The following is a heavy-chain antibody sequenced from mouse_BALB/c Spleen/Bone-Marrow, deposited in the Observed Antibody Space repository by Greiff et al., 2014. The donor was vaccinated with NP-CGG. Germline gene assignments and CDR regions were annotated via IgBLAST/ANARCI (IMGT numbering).Heavy chain of an antibody. D-gene: IGHD2-4*01. CDR2: IDTSDSYT. V-gene: IGHV1-69*01. Sequence: QVQLQQPGAELGMPGASVKMSCKASGYTFTDNWIYWVKQRPGQGLEWIGAIDTSDSYTNYNQKFMGKASLTVDASSSTAYVQVSSLTSHDSAVYYCARGGHDFSLDYWGQGTSVTVSS. CDR3: ARGGHDFSLDY. J-gene: IGHJ4*01. CDR1: GYTFTDNW.